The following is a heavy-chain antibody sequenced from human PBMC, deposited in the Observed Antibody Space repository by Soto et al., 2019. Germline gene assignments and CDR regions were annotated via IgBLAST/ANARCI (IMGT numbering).Heavy chain of an antibody. J-gene: IGHJ5*02. CDR1: GFTFSDYG. Sequence: QVQLVESGGGVVQPGRSLRLSCAASGFTFSDYGMHWVRQAPGKGLEWVAVIWYDGSNKYYADSVKGRFTISRDNFKTTLYLQMNSLRAEDTAVYYCARDSAAGTTSLFDPWGQGTRVTVSS. CDR2: IWYDGSNK. V-gene: IGHV3-33*01. D-gene: IGHD1-7*01. CDR3: ARDSAAGTTSLFDP.